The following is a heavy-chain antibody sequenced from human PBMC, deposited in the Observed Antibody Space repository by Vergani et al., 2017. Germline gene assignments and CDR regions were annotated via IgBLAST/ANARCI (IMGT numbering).Heavy chain of an antibody. J-gene: IGHJ3*02. Sequence: QVQLVQSGAEVKKPGSSVKVSCKASGGTFSSYAISWVRQAPGQGLEWMGGIIPIFGTANYAQKFQGRVTITADESTSTAYMELSSLRSEDTAVYYCATVTIAARRVEDDDAFDIWGQGTMVTVSS. CDR3: ATVTIAARRVEDDDAFDI. CDR1: GGTFSSYA. D-gene: IGHD6-6*01. CDR2: IIPIFGTA. V-gene: IGHV1-69*01.